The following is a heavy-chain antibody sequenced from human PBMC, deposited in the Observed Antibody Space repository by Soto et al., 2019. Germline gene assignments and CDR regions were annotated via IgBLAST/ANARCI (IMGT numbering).Heavy chain of an antibody. Sequence: GGSLRLSCSASGFTFSNYAMSWVRQSPRKGLEWVSAVSSTGTSPYYAGSVQGRFTISRDNSKNMFYLQMKSLRAEDTAIYYCAKARPSGGYYYVEAFDVWGQGTMVTVSS. CDR2: VSSTGTSP. D-gene: IGHD3-22*01. CDR1: GFTFSNYA. CDR3: AKARPSGGYYYVEAFDV. J-gene: IGHJ3*01. V-gene: IGHV3-23*01.